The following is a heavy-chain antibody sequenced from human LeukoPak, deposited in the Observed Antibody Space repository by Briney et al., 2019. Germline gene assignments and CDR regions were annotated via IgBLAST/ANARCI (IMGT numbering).Heavy chain of an antibody. V-gene: IGHV3-7*03. CDR1: GFIFSNYW. CDR2: IKEDGSEK. Sequence: PGGSLRLSCAASGFIFSNYWMTWVRQAPGKGLEWVANIKEDGSEKYYLDSVSGRFTISRDNAKNSLYLQMNSLRAEDTAVYYCAKLPIVVVVAATWWFDPWGQGTLVTVSS. J-gene: IGHJ5*02. CDR3: AKLPIVVVVAATWWFDP. D-gene: IGHD2-15*01.